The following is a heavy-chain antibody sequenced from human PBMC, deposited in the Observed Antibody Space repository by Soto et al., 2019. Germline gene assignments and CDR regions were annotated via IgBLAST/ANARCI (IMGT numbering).Heavy chain of an antibody. D-gene: IGHD2-2*01. CDR3: ARGYDEHGGMDV. Sequence: QVQLVESGGGVVQPGRSLRLSCAASGFTLSSYAMHWVRQAPGKGLEGVAVISYDGSNKYYADSVKGRFTISRDNSKNTLYLQMNSLRTEDTAVYYCARGYDEHGGMDVWGQGTTVTVSS. V-gene: IGHV3-30-3*01. CDR1: GFTLSSYA. CDR2: ISYDGSNK. J-gene: IGHJ6*02.